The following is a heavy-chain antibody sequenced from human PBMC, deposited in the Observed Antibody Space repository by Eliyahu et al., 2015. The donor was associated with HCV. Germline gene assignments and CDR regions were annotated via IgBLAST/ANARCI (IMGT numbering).Heavy chain of an antibody. CDR3: ARDKSDVVRGVDDC. J-gene: IGHJ4*02. Sequence: EVQLVESGGGLVKPGGSLRLPCAASGFTFSSYSMNWVRQAPGKGLEGVASISSNSRYIYYADSVKGRFTISRDNAKNSLFLQMNSLRVEDTAVYFCARDKSDVVRGVDDCWGQGTLVTVSS. D-gene: IGHD3-10*01. CDR2: ISSNSRYI. CDR1: GFTFSSYS. V-gene: IGHV3-21*01.